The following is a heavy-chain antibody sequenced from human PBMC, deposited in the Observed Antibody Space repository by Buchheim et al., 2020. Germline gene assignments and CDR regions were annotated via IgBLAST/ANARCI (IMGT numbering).Heavy chain of an antibody. Sequence: QVQLVQSGAEVKKPGASVKVSCKPSGYTFTSXALQWVRQAPGHRLEWMGWINVGSGNTKYSQKFQGRVXITRDISASTAYMEVSSLRSEDTAVYYCARGYVPEAGRYYYYGMDVWGQGTT. J-gene: IGHJ6*02. V-gene: IGHV1-3*01. CDR2: INVGSGNT. CDR3: ARGYVPEAGRYYYYGMDV. D-gene: IGHD6-19*01. CDR1: GYTFTSXA.